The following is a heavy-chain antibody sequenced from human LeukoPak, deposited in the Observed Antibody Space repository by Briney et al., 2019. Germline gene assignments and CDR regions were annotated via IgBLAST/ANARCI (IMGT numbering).Heavy chain of an antibody. CDR1: GCSISSFA. D-gene: IGHD6-19*01. J-gene: IGHJ4*02. Sequence: SETLSLTCTASGCSISSFAWSWIRQPPGKGLEWIGYIYYSGSTNYNPSLKSRVTISVDTSKNQFSLKLSSVTAADTAVYYCATTDSSGWWGYWGQGTLVTVSS. V-gene: IGHV4-59*01. CDR2: IYYSGST. CDR3: ATTDSSGWWGY.